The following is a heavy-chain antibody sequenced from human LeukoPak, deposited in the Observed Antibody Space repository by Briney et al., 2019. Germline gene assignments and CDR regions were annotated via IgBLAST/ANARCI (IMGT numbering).Heavy chain of an antibody. CDR2: IIPILGIA. CDR3: ARDVAVAGTTFDY. V-gene: IGHV1-69*04. D-gene: IGHD6-19*01. J-gene: IGHJ4*02. CDR1: GGTFSSYA. Sequence: SVKVSCKASGGTFSSYAISWVRQAPGQGLEWMGRIIPILGIANYAQKFQGRVTITADKSTSTAYMELRSLRSDDTAVYYCARDVAVAGTTFDYWGQGTLVTVSS.